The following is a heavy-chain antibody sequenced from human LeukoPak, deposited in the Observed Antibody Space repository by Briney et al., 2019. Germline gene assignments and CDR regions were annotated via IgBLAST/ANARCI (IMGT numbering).Heavy chain of an antibody. CDR2: MYYSGST. CDR3: ARHRHIPATGTNNFDY. V-gene: IGHV4-39*01. Sequence: SETLSLTCTVSGGSISSSSYYWGWIRQPPGKGLEWIGSMYYSGSTNYNPSLKSRATISEDTSKNQFSLKLSSVTAADTAVYYCARHRHIPATGTNNFDYWGQGTLVTVSS. J-gene: IGHJ4*02. D-gene: IGHD6-13*01. CDR1: GGSISSSSYY.